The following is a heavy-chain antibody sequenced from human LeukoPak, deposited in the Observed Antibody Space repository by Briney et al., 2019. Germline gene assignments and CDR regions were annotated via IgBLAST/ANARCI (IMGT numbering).Heavy chain of an antibody. D-gene: IGHD6-25*01. CDR3: AKISSSAESNFDY. CDR1: GFTFSTYA. V-gene: IGHV3-30*02. J-gene: IGHJ4*02. Sequence: PGGSLRLSCAASGFTFSTYAMHWVRQAPGRGLECVAFIWPDGSKKYYADSVKGRFAISRENSKNTVYLQMNDLRPEDTALYFCAKISSSAESNFDYWGQGTLLTVSS. CDR2: IWPDGSKK.